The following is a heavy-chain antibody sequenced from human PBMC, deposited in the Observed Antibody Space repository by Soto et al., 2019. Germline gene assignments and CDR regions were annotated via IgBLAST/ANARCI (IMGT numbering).Heavy chain of an antibody. CDR1: GYTFTSYD. J-gene: IGHJ4*02. V-gene: IGHV1-8*01. CDR3: ARVEAAAGYFDY. Sequence: ASVKVSCKASGYTFTSYDINWVRQATGQGLEWMGWMNPNSGNTGYAQKFQGRVTMTRNTSISTAYMELSSLRSEDTAVYYCARVEAAAGYFDYWGQGTLVTVSS. CDR2: MNPNSGNT. D-gene: IGHD6-13*01.